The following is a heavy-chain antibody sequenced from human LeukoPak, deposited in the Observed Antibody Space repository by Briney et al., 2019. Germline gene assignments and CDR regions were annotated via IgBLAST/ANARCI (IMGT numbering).Heavy chain of an antibody. CDR3: ARVGRYNWNDDPCGAFDI. D-gene: IGHD1-1*01. V-gene: IGHV1-69*13. CDR2: IIPIFGTA. CDR1: GGAFSSYA. J-gene: IGHJ3*02. Sequence: SVKVSCKASGGAFSSYAISWVRQAPGQGLEWMGGIIPIFGTANYAQKFQGRVTITADESTSTAYMELSSLRSEDTAVYYCARVGRYNWNDDPCGAFDIWGQGTMVTVSS.